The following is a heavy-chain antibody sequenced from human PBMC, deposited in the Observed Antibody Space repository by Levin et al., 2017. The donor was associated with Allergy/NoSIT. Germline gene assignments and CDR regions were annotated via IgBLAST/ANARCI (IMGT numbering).Heavy chain of an antibody. V-gene: IGHV1-2*02. D-gene: IGHD6-19*01. J-gene: IGHJ4*02. CDR2: INPNSGGT. CDR1: GYTFTGYY. Sequence: ASVKVSCKASGYTFTGYYMHWVRQAPGQGLEWMGWINPNSGGTNYAQKFQGRVTMTRDTSISTAYMELSRLRSDDTAVYYCAREPKGSSSSGGYYFDYWGQGTLVTVSS. CDR3: AREPKGSSSSGGYYFDY.